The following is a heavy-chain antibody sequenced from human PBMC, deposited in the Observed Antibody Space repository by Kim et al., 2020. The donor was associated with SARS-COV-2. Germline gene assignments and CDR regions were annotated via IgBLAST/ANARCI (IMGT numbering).Heavy chain of an antibody. CDR1: GFTFSSYS. CDR3: ARVLTSAWSYFDY. V-gene: IGHV3-21*01. Sequence: GGSLRLSCAASGFTFSSYSMNWVRQAPGKGLEWISSISSSGSDIYYADSMKGRFTISRDNARAPLYLQMNSLRAEDTAVYYCARVLTSAWSYFDYWGQGTLVTVSS. D-gene: IGHD6-19*01. CDR2: ISSSGSDI. J-gene: IGHJ4*02.